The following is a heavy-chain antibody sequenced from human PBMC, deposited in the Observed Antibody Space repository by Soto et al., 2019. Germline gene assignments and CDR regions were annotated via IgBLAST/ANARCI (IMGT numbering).Heavy chain of an antibody. J-gene: IGHJ4*02. Sequence: PGGSLRLSCAASGFTFSDYYMTWIRQAPGKGLEWVSYISSSGSSINYADSVKGRFTISRDNAKNSLYLQMNSLRGEDTGVYYCARGRYSYRVFGYWGQGTLVTVS. D-gene: IGHD5-18*01. CDR1: GFTFSDYY. V-gene: IGHV3-11*01. CDR3: ARGRYSYRVFGY. CDR2: ISSSGSSI.